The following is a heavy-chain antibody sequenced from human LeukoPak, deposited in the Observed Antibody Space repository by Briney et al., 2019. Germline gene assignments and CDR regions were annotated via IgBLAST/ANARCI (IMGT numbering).Heavy chain of an antibody. CDR3: ARDPFDL. J-gene: IGHJ5*02. V-gene: IGHV3-7*01. Sequence: PGGSLRLSCEVSGFTLSNRWMTWVRQAPGKGLEWVATIKQGGSDKFYVDSVKGRFTISGDNAKNSLYLQMNSLRAEDTAVYYRARDPFDLWGQGTLVTVSS. CDR1: GFTLSNRW. CDR2: IKQGGSDK.